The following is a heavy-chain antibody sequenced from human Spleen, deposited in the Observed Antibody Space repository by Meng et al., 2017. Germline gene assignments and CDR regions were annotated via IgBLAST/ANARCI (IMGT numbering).Heavy chain of an antibody. CDR1: GFTFTAYY. J-gene: IGHJ4*02. CDR3: ARGTPVVTPRWLDY. CDR2: INLDTGGT. V-gene: IGHV1-2*06. Sequence: QVQMVQAGDEVKKPGASVKVSCKASGFTFTAYYMHWVRQAPGQGLEWMGRINLDTGGTNYAQKFQGRVTMTRDTSKNQFSLNLSSVTAADTAVYYCARGTPVVTPRWLDYWGQGTLVTVSS. D-gene: IGHD4-23*01.